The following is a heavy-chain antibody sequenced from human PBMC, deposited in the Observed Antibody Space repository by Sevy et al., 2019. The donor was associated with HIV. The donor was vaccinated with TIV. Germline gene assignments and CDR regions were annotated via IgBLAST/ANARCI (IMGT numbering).Heavy chain of an antibody. Sequence: GGSLRLSCAASGFTFSSYAMSWVRQAPGKGLEWVSAISGSGGSTYYAYSVKGRFTISRDNSKNTLYLQMNSLRAEDTAVYYCAKDSSSWSYYYYYYGMDVWGQGTTVTVSS. D-gene: IGHD6-13*01. CDR3: AKDSSSWSYYYYYYGMDV. CDR2: ISGSGGST. V-gene: IGHV3-23*01. J-gene: IGHJ6*02. CDR1: GFTFSSYA.